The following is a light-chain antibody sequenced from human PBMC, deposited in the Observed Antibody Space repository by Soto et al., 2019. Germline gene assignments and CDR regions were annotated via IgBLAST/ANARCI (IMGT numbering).Light chain of an antibody. CDR1: SSDVGSYNL. V-gene: IGLV2-23*01. Sequence: QSVLTQPASVSGSPGQSITISCTGTSSDVGSYNLVSWYQQHPGKAPKLMIYEGSKRPSGVSNRFSGSKSGNTASLTISGLQAEDEADYYCCSYAGSSTLWVFGGRTKLTVL. CDR2: EGS. CDR3: CSYAGSSTLWV. J-gene: IGLJ3*02.